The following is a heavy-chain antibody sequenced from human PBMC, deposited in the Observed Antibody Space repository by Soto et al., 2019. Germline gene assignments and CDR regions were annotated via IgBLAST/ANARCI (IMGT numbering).Heavy chain of an antibody. CDR3: AKDLRATGTRDYYYDFWSDDAFDI. D-gene: IGHD3-3*01. V-gene: IGHV3-23*01. J-gene: IGHJ3*02. CDR1: GFTFSSYA. CDR2: ISGSGGST. Sequence: GGSLRLSCAASGFTFSSYAMSWVRQAPGKGLEWVSAISGSGGSTYYADSVKGRFTISRDNSKNTLYLQMNSLRAEDTAVYYCAKDLRATGTRDYYYDFWSDDAFDIWGQGTMVTVSS.